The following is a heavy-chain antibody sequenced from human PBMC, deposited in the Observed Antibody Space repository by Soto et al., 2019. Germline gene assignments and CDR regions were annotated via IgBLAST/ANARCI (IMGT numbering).Heavy chain of an antibody. D-gene: IGHD3-22*01. CDR2: IYYSGST. V-gene: IGHV4-59*01. J-gene: IGHJ4*02. CDR1: DGSISSYD. Sequence: SETLSLTCTVSDGSISSYDWSWIRQPPGKGLEWIGYIYYSGSTNYNPSLKSRVTISVGTSKNQFSLKLSSVTAADTAVYYYDSSGYYSNFDYWGQGTLVTVSS. CDR3: DSSGYYSNFDY.